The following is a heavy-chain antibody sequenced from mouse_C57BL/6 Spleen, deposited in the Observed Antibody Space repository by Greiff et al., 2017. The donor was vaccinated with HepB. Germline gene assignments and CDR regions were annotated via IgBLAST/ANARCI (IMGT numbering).Heavy chain of an antibody. CDR1: GFTFSDYG. J-gene: IGHJ2*01. CDR3: ARGNWVDY. Sequence: DVQLVESGGGLVKPGGSLKLSCAASGFTFSDYGMHWVRQAPEKGLEWVAYISSGSSTIYYADTVKGRFTISRDNAKNTLFLQMTSLRSEDTAMYYCARGNWVDYWGQGTTLTVSS. D-gene: IGHD4-1*01. CDR2: ISSGSSTI. V-gene: IGHV5-17*01.